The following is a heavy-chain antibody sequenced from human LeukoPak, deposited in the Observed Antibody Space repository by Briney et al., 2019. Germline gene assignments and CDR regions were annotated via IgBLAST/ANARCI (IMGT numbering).Heavy chain of an antibody. CDR3: ASIGYYDSSGPHY. CDR2: IKQDGSGK. D-gene: IGHD3-22*01. V-gene: IGHV3-7*01. J-gene: IGHJ4*02. Sequence: GGSLRLSCAASGFTFSSYWMSWVRQAPGKGLEWVANIKQDGSGKYYVDSVKGRFTISRDNAKNSLYLQMNSLRAEDTAVYYCASIGYYDSSGPHYWGQGTLVTVSS. CDR1: GFTFSSYW.